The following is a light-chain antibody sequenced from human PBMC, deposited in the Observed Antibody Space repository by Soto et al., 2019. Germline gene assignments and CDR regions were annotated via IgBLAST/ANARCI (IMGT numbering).Light chain of an antibody. CDR2: AAS. J-gene: IGKJ5*01. Sequence: DIQLTQSPSFLSASVGDRVTITCRASQAIDTYLAWYQQKPGKAPTLLIYAASLLQSGVPSRFSGSGSGREVTLTINSLQPEDFASYYCQQLNSFPFIFGQGTRLEIK. CDR1: QAIDTY. V-gene: IGKV1-9*01. CDR3: QQLNSFPFI.